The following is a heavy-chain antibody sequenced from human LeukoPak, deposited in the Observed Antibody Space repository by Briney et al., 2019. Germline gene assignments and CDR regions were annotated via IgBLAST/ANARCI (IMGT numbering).Heavy chain of an antibody. D-gene: IGHD5-18*01. V-gene: IGHV4-39*01. CDR3: AGTRDTAMVTALDY. CDR1: GGSISSSSYY. J-gene: IGHJ4*02. Sequence: SETLSLTCTVSGGSISSSSYYWGWIRQPPGKGLEWIGSIYYSGSTYYNPSLKSRVTISVDTSKNQFSLRLSSVTAADTAVYYCAGTRDTAMVTALDYWGQGTLVTVSS. CDR2: IYYSGST.